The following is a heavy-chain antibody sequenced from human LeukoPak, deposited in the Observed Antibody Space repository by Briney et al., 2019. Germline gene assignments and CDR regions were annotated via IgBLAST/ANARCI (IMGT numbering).Heavy chain of an antibody. D-gene: IGHD3-9*01. J-gene: IGHJ4*02. CDR2: IYYSGST. Sequence: SETLSLTCTVSGGSTTSSSYYWGWIRQPPGKGLEWIGSIYYSGSTYYNPSPKSRVTISVDTSKNQFSLKLSSVIAADTAVYYCAREDILTGSTGGFDYWGQGTLVTVSS. V-gene: IGHV4-39*02. CDR1: GGSTTSSSYY. CDR3: AREDILTGSTGGFDY.